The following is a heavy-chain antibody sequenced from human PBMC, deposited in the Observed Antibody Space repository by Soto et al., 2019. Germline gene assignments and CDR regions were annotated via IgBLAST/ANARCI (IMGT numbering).Heavy chain of an antibody. CDR1: GYTFINYH. CDR3: AKSPRGEMATD. D-gene: IGHD5-12*01. V-gene: IGHV1-18*01. CDR2: INTYNGMT. Sequence: QVQLVQSGGEVKKPGASVTVSCKASGYTFINYHITSVRQAPGQGLEWMAWINTYNGMTDYAQRFQGRVTMPRDTSTSTAYMELRNLGSDDTAVYFCAKSPRGEMATDWGQGTLVTVSS. J-gene: IGHJ4*02.